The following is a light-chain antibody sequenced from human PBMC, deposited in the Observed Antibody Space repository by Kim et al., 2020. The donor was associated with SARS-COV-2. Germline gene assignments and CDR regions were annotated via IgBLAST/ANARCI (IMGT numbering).Light chain of an antibody. Sequence: SVGDRVTITCQASQDISNYLNWYQQKPGKAPKLLIYDASNLETGVPSRFSGSGSGTDFTFTISSLQPEDIATYYCQQYDNLPSWTFGQGTKVEIK. J-gene: IGKJ1*01. CDR1: QDISNY. V-gene: IGKV1-33*01. CDR3: QQYDNLPSWT. CDR2: DAS.